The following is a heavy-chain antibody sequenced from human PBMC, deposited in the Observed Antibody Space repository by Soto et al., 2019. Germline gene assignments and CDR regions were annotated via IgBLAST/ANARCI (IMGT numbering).Heavy chain of an antibody. Sequence: GGSLRLSCATSEFTFSIYAMHWGRQAPGKGLEWVAVMSYDGTKKYYADSVKGRFTISRDNSKSTLYLQLNSLRADDTAVYYCARGHTSSWYYFDYWGQGALVTVSS. CDR3: ARGHTSSWYYFDY. J-gene: IGHJ4*02. V-gene: IGHV3-30*04. CDR1: EFTFSIYA. D-gene: IGHD6-13*01. CDR2: MSYDGTKK.